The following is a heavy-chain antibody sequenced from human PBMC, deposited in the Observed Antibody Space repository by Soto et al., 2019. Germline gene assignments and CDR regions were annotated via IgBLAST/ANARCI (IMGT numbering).Heavy chain of an antibody. D-gene: IGHD3-16*01. J-gene: IGHJ6*02. V-gene: IGHV1-18*01. CDR1: GYTFIRYS. CDR2: ISPYNDHT. CDR3: ARGGYYDNCWGKLSHYGLDV. Sequence: QVQLAQSPGEVKKPGASVRVSCKATGYTFIRYSIAWVRQAPGQGFEWMGWISPYNDHTVYAQKFQGRVTMTADTSTRTVYMNLRGLKSDDTAVYYCARGGYYDNCWGKLSHYGLDVWGQGTSVSVSS.